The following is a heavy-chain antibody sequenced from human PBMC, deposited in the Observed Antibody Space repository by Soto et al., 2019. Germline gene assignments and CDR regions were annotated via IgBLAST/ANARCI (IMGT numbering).Heavy chain of an antibody. CDR2: INPNSGGT. J-gene: IGHJ6*02. D-gene: IGHD3-3*01. V-gene: IGHV1-2*02. CDR3: ASRRITIFGVVIDYRMDV. CDR1: GYTFTGYY. Sequence: VASVKVSCKASGYTFTGYYMHWVRQAPGQGLEWMGWINPNSGGTNYAQKFQGRVTMTRDTSISTAYMELSRLRSDDTAVYYCASRRITIFGVVIDYRMDVWGQVTTVTVSS.